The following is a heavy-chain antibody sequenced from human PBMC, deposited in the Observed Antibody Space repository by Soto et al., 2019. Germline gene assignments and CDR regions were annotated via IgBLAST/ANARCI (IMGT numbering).Heavy chain of an antibody. D-gene: IGHD6-19*01. CDR2: TLYRSGWHT. J-gene: IGHJ4*02. CDR3: ASDKRTVPGTRGYFDY. Sequence: QVQLQQSGPGLVKPSQTLSLTCAISGDSVSSNIAAWSWIRQSPSRGLEWLGGTLYRSGWHTDSALFVQGRLTINTDTSKNQFSLQLDSVTPEDTAVYYCASDKRTVPGTRGYFDYWGQGTLVTVSS. V-gene: IGHV6-1*01. CDR1: GDSVSSNIAA.